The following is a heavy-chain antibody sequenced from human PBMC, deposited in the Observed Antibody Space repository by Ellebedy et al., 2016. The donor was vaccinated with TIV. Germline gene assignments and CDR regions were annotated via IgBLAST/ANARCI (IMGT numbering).Heavy chain of an antibody. J-gene: IGHJ4*02. Sequence: SETLSLXCTVSGGSISSYYWSWIRQPAGKGLEWIGRIYASGGTNYNPSLKSRVTVSLDTSKNQFSLKLSSVTAADTAVYHCARRTPSGSYNYFDYWGQGILVTVSS. CDR1: GGSISSYY. D-gene: IGHD1-26*01. CDR2: IYASGGT. V-gene: IGHV4-4*07. CDR3: ARRTPSGSYNYFDY.